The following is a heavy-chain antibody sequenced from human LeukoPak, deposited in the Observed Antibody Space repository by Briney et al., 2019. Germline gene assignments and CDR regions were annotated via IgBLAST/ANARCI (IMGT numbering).Heavy chain of an antibody. V-gene: IGHV1-69*04. Sequence: SVRVSCKASGGTFSSYVISWVRQAPGQGLEWMGRIIPILGIANYAQKFQGRVTITADKSTSTAYMELSSLRSEDTAVYYCASPPADYYDSRDYFDYWGQGTLVTVSS. CDR3: ASPPADYYDSRDYFDY. J-gene: IGHJ4*02. CDR1: GGTFSSYV. D-gene: IGHD3-22*01. CDR2: IIPILGIA.